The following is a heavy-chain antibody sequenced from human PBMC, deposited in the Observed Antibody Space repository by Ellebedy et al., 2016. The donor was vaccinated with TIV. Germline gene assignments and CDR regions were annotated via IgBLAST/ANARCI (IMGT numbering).Heavy chain of an antibody. CDR3: ARDGHSGHNTGFDP. Sequence: PGGSLRLSCAASGFTFGSYWMTRVRQAPGKGLEWVANTNQRGSEKYYVDSVKGRFTISRDNDTNSFYLQLNSLRVEDTAVYYCARDGHSGHNTGFDPWGQGTLVTVSS. CDR2: TNQRGSEK. V-gene: IGHV3-7*03. J-gene: IGHJ5*02. D-gene: IGHD3-10*01. CDR1: GFTFGSYW.